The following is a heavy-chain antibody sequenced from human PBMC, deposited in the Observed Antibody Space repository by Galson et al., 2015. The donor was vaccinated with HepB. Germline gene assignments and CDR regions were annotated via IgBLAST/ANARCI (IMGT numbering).Heavy chain of an antibody. D-gene: IGHD6-13*01. CDR3: AASSRSSSSWFWYFDY. Sequence: CAISGDSVSSNSAAWNWIRQSPSRGLEWLGRTYYMSKWFNDYAVSVQSRITINPDTSKNQFSLQLNSVTPEDTAMYYCAASSRSSSSWFWYFDYWGQGTLVTVSS. J-gene: IGHJ4*02. CDR2: TYYMSKWFN. V-gene: IGHV6-1*01. CDR1: GDSVSSNSAA.